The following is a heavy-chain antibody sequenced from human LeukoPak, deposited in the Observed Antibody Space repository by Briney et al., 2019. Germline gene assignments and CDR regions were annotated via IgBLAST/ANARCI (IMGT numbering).Heavy chain of an antibody. Sequence: ASVNVSCKVSGYTLTELSMHWVRQAPGKGLEWMGGFDPEDGETIYAQKFQGRVTMTEDTSTDTAYMELSSLRSEDTAVYYCATSWDVVAVLNAFDIWGQGTMVTVSS. J-gene: IGHJ3*02. CDR1: GYTLTELS. CDR3: ATSWDVVAVLNAFDI. CDR2: FDPEDGET. D-gene: IGHD2-21*01. V-gene: IGHV1-24*01.